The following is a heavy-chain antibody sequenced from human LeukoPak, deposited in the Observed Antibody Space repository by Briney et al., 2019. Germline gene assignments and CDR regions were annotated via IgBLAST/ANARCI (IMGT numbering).Heavy chain of an antibody. D-gene: IGHD3-16*02. Sequence: SETLSLTCTVSGGSISSGGYYWSWIRQHPGKGLEWIGYIYYSGSTYYNPSLKSRVTISVDTSKNQFSLKLSSVTAADTSVYYCGSSSSGLSYDYWGQGTLVTVSS. CDR1: GGSISSGGYY. CDR3: GSSSSGLSYDY. CDR2: IYYSGST. V-gene: IGHV4-31*03. J-gene: IGHJ4*02.